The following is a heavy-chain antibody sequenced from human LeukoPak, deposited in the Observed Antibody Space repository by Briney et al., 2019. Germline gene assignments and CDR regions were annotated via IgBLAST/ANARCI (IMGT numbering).Heavy chain of an antibody. D-gene: IGHD3-3*01. V-gene: IGHV4-34*01. CDR3: ARVGSITIFGVADQYYCYGMDV. J-gene: IGHJ6*02. CDR2: INHSGST. Sequence: PSETLSLTCAVYGVSFSGYYWSWIRQPPGKGLEWIAEINHSGSTTYNPSLKSRVTISVDTSKNQFSLKLSSVTAADTAVYYCARVGSITIFGVADQYYCYGMDVWGQGTTVTVSS. CDR1: GVSFSGYY.